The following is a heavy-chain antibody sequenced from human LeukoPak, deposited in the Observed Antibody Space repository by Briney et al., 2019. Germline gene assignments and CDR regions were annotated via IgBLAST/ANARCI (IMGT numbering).Heavy chain of an antibody. CDR3: ARATTPYPFDY. CDR1: GFTFSSYS. V-gene: IGHV3-21*01. J-gene: IGHJ4*02. D-gene: IGHD1-14*01. Sequence: GGSLRLSCAASGFTFSSYSFNWVRQVPGKGLEWVSSITTTFYTYYTDSVKGRFTISRDNAKNSLYLQMNSLRAEDTAVYYCARATTPYPFDYWGQGTLVTVSS. CDR2: ITTTFYT.